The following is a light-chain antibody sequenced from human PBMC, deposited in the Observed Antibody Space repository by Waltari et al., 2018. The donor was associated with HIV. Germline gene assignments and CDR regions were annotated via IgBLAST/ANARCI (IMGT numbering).Light chain of an antibody. CDR3: CSYAGSFVV. V-gene: IGLV2-23*01. J-gene: IGLJ2*01. CDR1: SSDVGIYNL. CDR2: EGS. Sequence: QSALTQPASVSGSPGQSITISCTGTSSDVGIYNLVSWYQQYPGKAPKLMIYEGSKRPSVVSNRSSGSKSVTTASLTSSGLQSEDEAVYYCCSYAGSFVVFGGGTKLTVL.